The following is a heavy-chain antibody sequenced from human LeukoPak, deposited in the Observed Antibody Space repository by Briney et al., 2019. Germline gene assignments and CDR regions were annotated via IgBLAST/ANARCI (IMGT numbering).Heavy chain of an antibody. CDR1: GYTFTSSD. D-gene: IGHD6-13*01. CDR3: ARGRPGLASAGIYGF. V-gene: IGHV1-8*01. CDR2: MNPNTDKT. J-gene: IGHJ4*02. Sequence: ASVTVSCKSSGYTFTSSDINWVRQATGQGLEWMGWMNPNTDKTGYARNFQGRVTMTKNISISTAYMEVSSLTYEDTAIYYCARGRPGLASAGIYGFWGQGTLITVSS.